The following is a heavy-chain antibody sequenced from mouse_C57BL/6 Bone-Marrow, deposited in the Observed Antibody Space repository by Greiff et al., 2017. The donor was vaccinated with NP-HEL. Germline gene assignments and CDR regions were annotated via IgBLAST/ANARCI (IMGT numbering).Heavy chain of an antibody. CDR2: IRLKSDNYAT. V-gene: IGHV6-3*01. CDR1: GFTFSNYW. J-gene: IGHJ2*01. Sequence: EVMLVESGGGLVQPGGSMKLSCVASGFTFSNYWMNWVRQSPEKGLEWVAQIRLKSDNYATHYADSVKGKFTISRDESNSSAYLQINSLRAEDTGIYYCASENLWLRRDYWGQGTTLTVSS. D-gene: IGHD2-2*01. CDR3: ASENLWLRRDY.